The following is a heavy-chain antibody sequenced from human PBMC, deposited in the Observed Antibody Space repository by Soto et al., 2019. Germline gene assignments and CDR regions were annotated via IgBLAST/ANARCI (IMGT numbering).Heavy chain of an antibody. CDR2: ISAYNGNT. CDR3: ARVLRSPYCSGGSCYLGY. CDR1: GYTFTSYG. D-gene: IGHD2-15*01. V-gene: IGHV1-18*01. Sequence: QVQLVQSGAEVKKPGASGKVSCKASGYTFTSYGIIWVRQAPGQGREWRGWISAYNGNTNYGQKLQGRVTMTTDTSTSTAYMELRSLRSDDTAVYYCARVLRSPYCSGGSCYLGYWGQGTLVTVSS. J-gene: IGHJ4*02.